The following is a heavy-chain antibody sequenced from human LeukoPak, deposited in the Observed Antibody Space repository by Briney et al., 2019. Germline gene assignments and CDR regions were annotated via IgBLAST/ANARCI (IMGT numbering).Heavy chain of an antibody. CDR2: IYYSGST. D-gene: IGHD3-22*01. V-gene: IGHV4-39*07. CDR1: GGSISSSSYY. CDR3: ARDDPYYYDSSGYQAANDAFDI. J-gene: IGHJ3*02. Sequence: SETLSLTCTVSGGSISSSSYYWGWIRQPPGTGLEWLGSIYYSGSTYYNPSLKSRVTISVDTSKNQFSLKLSSVTAADTAVYYCARDDPYYYDSSGYQAANDAFDIWGQGTMVTVSS.